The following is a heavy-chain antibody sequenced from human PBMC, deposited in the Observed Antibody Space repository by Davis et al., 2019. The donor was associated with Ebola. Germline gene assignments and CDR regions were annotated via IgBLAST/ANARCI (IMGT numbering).Heavy chain of an antibody. Sequence: SETLSLTCAVSGGSIGGNTYYWGWFRQAPGKGLEWIGSIYYRGSTYYNPSLTSRVTISVDTSKNQFSLKLGSVTAADTAVYYGARLNLWFGELLSNWFDPWGQGTLVTVSS. CDR3: ARLNLWFGELLSNWFDP. J-gene: IGHJ5*02. CDR2: IYYRGST. CDR1: GGSIGGNTYY. V-gene: IGHV4-39*01. D-gene: IGHD3-10*01.